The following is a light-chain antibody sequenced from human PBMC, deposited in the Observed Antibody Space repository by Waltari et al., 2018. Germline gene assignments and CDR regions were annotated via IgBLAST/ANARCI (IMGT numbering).Light chain of an antibody. J-gene: IGLJ1*01. CDR1: ISDVGGYHY. CDR2: VVD. Sequence: QSALTQPASVSGSPGPSITISCPGTISDVGGYHYLSWYQQHPDKAPKLMIYVVDYRPSGVSIRFSGSKSGNTASLTISGLQAEDEAHYYCCSFASSGTYVFGTGTEVTVL. CDR3: CSFASSGTYV. V-gene: IGLV2-14*03.